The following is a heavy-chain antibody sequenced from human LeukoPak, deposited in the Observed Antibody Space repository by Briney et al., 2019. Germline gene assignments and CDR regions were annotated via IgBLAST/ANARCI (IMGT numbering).Heavy chain of an antibody. Sequence: SETLSLTCAVYGGSISSYYWSWIRQPPGKGLEWIGYIYYSGSTNYNPSLKSRVTISEDTSKNQFSLKLSSVTAADTAVYYCARDRYSNLDYWGQGTLVTVSS. CDR1: GGSISSYY. J-gene: IGHJ4*02. D-gene: IGHD4-11*01. V-gene: IGHV4-59*01. CDR3: ARDRYSNLDY. CDR2: IYYSGST.